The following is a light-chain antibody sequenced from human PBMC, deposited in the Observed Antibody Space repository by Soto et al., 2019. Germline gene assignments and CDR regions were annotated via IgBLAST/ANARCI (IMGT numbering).Light chain of an antibody. CDR1: SSNVGSNY. Sequence: QSALTQPPSASGTPGQRVTISCSGSSSNVGSNYVCWYQQLPGTAPKLLIYRNNQRPSGVPDRFSGSKSGTSASLAISGLRSEDEADYYCAAWDDSLSVFYVFGTGTKVTVL. V-gene: IGLV1-47*01. CDR3: AAWDDSLSVFYV. CDR2: RNN. J-gene: IGLJ1*01.